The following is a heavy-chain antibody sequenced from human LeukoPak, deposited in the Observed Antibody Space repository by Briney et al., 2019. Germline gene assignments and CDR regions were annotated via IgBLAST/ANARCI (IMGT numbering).Heavy chain of an antibody. D-gene: IGHD3-9*01. CDR1: GGTFISYA. CDR2: IIPIFGRE. CDR3: ARVVLTGYYNQYYFDY. Sequence: SVKVSCKASGGTFISYAISWVGQAPGQGGEWRGRIIPIFGRENKAQKFQGRVTITTDESTSTAYMELSSLRSEDTAVYYCARVVLTGYYNQYYFDYWGQGTLVTVSS. V-gene: IGHV1-69*05. J-gene: IGHJ4*02.